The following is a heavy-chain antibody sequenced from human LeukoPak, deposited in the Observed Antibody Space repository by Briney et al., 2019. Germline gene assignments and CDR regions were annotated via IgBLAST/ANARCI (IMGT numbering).Heavy chain of an antibody. D-gene: IGHD5-18*01. V-gene: IGHV3-21*04. Sequence: GGSLRLSCAASGFTVSSNYMSWVRQAPGKGLEWVSSISSSSSYIYYADSVMGRFTISRDNAKNSLYLQMNSLRAEDTAVYYCARPPAMARPFDYWGQGTLVTVSS. CDR1: GFTVSSNY. CDR3: ARPPAMARPFDY. J-gene: IGHJ4*02. CDR2: ISSSSSYI.